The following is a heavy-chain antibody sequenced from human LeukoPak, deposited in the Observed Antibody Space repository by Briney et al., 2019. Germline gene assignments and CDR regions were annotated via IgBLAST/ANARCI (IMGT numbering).Heavy chain of an antibody. D-gene: IGHD3-9*01. CDR3: ARDPPQYDILTGSVSYYYYMDV. CDR2: IYTSGST. CDR1: GGSISSYY. Sequence: SETLSLTCTVSGGSISSYYWSWIRQPAGKGLEWIGRIYTSGSTNYNPSLKSRVTMSVDTSKNQFSLKLSSVTAADTAVYYCARDPPQYDILTGSVSYYYYMDVWGKGTTVTVSS. V-gene: IGHV4-4*07. J-gene: IGHJ6*03.